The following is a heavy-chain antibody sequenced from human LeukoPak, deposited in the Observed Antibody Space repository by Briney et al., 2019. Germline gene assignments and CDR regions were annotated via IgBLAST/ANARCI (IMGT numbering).Heavy chain of an antibody. CDR1: GFTFSSYG. V-gene: IGHV3-30*02. Sequence: GGSLRLSCAASGFTFSSYGMHWVRQAPGKGLEWVAFIRYDGSNKYYADSVKGRFTISRDNSKNTLYLQMNSLRAEDTAVYYCARGTFRVDYWGQGTLVTVSS. D-gene: IGHD3-16*01. CDR2: IRYDGSNK. J-gene: IGHJ4*02. CDR3: ARGTFRVDY.